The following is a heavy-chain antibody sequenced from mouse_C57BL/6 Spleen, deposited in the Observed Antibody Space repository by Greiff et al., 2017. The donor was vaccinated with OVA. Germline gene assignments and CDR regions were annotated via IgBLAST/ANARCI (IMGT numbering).Heavy chain of an antibody. J-gene: IGHJ2*01. CDR3: ARRDYYGSSPFDY. CDR1: GYTFTDYY. Sequence: EVQLQQSGPELVKPGASVKISCKASGYTFTDYYMNWVKQSHGKSLEWIGDINPNNGGTSYNQKFKGKATLTVDKSSSTAYMELRSLTSEDSAVYYCARRDYYGSSPFDYWGQGTTLTVSS. CDR2: INPNNGGT. V-gene: IGHV1-26*01. D-gene: IGHD1-1*01.